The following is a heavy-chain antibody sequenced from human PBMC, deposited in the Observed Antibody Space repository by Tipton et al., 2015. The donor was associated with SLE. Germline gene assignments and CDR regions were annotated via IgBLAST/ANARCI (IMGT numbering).Heavy chain of an antibody. D-gene: IGHD1-1*01. J-gene: IGHJ3*02. V-gene: IGHV4-38-2*01. Sequence: LRLSCAASGFTFSSYAMSWIRQPPGKGLEWIGEIYHSGSTYYNPSLKSRVTISVDTSKNQFSLKLSSVTAADTAVYYCARVWRRSAFDIWGQGTILTVSS. CDR2: IYHSGST. CDR1: GFTFSSYA. CDR3: ARVWRRSAFDI.